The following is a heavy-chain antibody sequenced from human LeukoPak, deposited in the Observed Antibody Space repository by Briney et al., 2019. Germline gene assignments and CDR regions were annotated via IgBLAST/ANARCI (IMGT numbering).Heavy chain of an antibody. CDR1: GFTFSSYA. Sequence: GGSLRLSCAASGFTFSSYAMHWVRQAPGKGLEWVAVISYDGSNKYYADSVKGRFTISRDNPKSTLYLQLNSLRAEDTAVYYCARGLPGTVATIDWFDPWGQGTLVTVSS. J-gene: IGHJ5*02. V-gene: IGHV3-30*04. CDR2: ISYDGSNK. D-gene: IGHD5-12*01. CDR3: ARGLPGTVATIDWFDP.